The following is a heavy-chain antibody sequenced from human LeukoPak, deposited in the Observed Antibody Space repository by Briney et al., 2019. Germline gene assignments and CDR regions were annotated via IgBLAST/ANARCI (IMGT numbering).Heavy chain of an antibody. CDR1: GFTVSSNY. V-gene: IGHV3-66*01. Sequence: GGSLRLSCAASGFTVSSNYMSWVRQAPGKGLEWVSVIYSGGSTYYADSVKGRFTISRDNSKNTLYLQMNSLRAEDTAVYYCARNLGYCSSTSCQYGMDVWGQGTTVTVSS. CDR3: ARNLGYCSSTSCQYGMDV. CDR2: IYSGGST. D-gene: IGHD2-2*01. J-gene: IGHJ6*02.